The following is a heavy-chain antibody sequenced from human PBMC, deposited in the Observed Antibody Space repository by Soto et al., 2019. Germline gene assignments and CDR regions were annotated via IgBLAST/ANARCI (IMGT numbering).Heavy chain of an antibody. J-gene: IGHJ4*02. D-gene: IGHD6-6*01. CDR2: ISYDGSNK. Sequence: GGSLRLSCAASGFTFSSYAMHWVRQAPGKGLEWVAVISYDGSNKYYADSVKGRFTISRDNSKNTLYLQMNSLRAEDTAVYYCARDGPNSSSYFDYWGQGTLVTVSS. CDR1: GFTFSSYA. V-gene: IGHV3-30-3*01. CDR3: ARDGPNSSSYFDY.